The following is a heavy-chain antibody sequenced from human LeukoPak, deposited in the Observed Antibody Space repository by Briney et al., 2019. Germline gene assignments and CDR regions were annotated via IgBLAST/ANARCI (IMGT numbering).Heavy chain of an antibody. D-gene: IGHD2-15*01. Sequence: SVKVSFKASGGTFISYAIRWVRQAPGQGLEWMGGIIPIFGTANYAQKFQGRVTITADESTSTAYMELSSLRSEDTAVYYCARSVSTGVVAATFDYWGQGTLVTVSS. J-gene: IGHJ4*02. CDR2: IIPIFGTA. CDR3: ARSVSTGVVAATFDY. V-gene: IGHV1-69*01. CDR1: GGTFISYA.